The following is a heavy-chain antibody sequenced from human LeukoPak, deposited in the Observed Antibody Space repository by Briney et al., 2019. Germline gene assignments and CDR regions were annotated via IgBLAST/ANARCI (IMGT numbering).Heavy chain of an antibody. CDR1: GGSFSGYY. CDR3: ARGRYLIH. Sequence: PSETLSLTCAVYGGSFSGYYWSWIRQPPGKGLEWIGEINHSGSTNYNPSLESRVTISVDTSKNQFSLKLSSVTAADTAVYYCARGRYLIHWGQGTLVTVSS. CDR2: INHSGST. J-gene: IGHJ4*02. D-gene: IGHD1-14*01. V-gene: IGHV4-34*01.